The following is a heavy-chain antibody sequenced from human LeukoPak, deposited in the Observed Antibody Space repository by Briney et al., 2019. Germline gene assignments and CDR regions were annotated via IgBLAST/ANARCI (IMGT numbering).Heavy chain of an antibody. J-gene: IGHJ4*02. CDR2: IYTSGST. Sequence: SETLSLTCTVSGGSNSSYYWSWIRQPPGKGLEWIGYIYTSGSTNYNPSLKSRVTISVDTSKNQFSLKLSSVTAADTAVYYCASFTSSGWSYYFDYWGQGTLVTVSS. D-gene: IGHD6-19*01. CDR3: ASFTSSGWSYYFDY. CDR1: GGSNSSYY. V-gene: IGHV4-4*09.